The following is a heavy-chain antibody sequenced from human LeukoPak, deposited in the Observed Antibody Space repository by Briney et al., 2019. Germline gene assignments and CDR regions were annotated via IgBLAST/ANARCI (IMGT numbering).Heavy chain of an antibody. J-gene: IGHJ4*02. Sequence: GGSLRLSCAASGFTFSDHYMDWVRQAPGKGLEWVGRIRKKVNSYTTEYAATVKGRLTISGDDSKNSLYLQMNSLKTEDTAVYYCARGYCRSTTSCYFDYWGQGTLVTVSS. CDR2: IRKKVNSYTT. D-gene: IGHD2/OR15-2a*01. V-gene: IGHV3-72*01. CDR3: ARGYCRSTTSCYFDY. CDR1: GFTFSDHY.